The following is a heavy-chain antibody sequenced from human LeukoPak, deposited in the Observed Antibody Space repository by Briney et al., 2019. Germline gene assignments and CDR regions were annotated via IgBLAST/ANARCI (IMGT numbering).Heavy chain of an antibody. Sequence: PSETLSLTCAVYGGSFSGYYWSWIRQPPGKGLEWIGEINHSGSTNYNPSLKSRVTISVDTSKNQFSLKLSSVTAADTAVYYCARGSGVTMVRGVIMTPRGGYYGMDVWGQGTTVTVSS. CDR2: INHSGST. CDR3: ARGSGVTMVRGVIMTPRGGYYGMDV. CDR1: GGSFSGYY. J-gene: IGHJ6*02. D-gene: IGHD3-10*01. V-gene: IGHV4-34*01.